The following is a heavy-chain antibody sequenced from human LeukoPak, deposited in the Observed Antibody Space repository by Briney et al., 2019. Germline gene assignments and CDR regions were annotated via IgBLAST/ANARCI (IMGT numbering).Heavy chain of an antibody. CDR1: GGSITNNY. J-gene: IGHJ4*02. CDR3: AREGRDYDGSGYYGFDY. CDR2: FYVGGVT. Sequence: SETLSLTCIVSGGSITNNYWSWIRQPAGKGLEWIGRFYVGGVTEYNPSLKSRVTVSEDTPKNQFSLRLTSVTAADTAVYYCAREGRDYDGSGYYGFDYWGRGILVTVSS. V-gene: IGHV4-4*07. D-gene: IGHD3-22*01.